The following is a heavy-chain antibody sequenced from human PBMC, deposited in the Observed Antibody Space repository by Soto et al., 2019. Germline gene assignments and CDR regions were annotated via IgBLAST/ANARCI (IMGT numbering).Heavy chain of an antibody. J-gene: IGHJ6*02. D-gene: IGHD2-8*01. CDR1: GYSFSRYG. CDR3: AMVDVYVTPSPQDV. V-gene: IGHV1-18*01. Sequence: QVQLVQSRAEVKNPGASVKVSCKASGYSFSRYGIAWARQAPGQGLEWMGWINTDNGNTNYAQNLQGRVTLTTDTSTRTAYMELTSLRSNDTAIYYCAMVDVYVTPSPQDVWGQGTTVIVSS. CDR2: INTDNGNT.